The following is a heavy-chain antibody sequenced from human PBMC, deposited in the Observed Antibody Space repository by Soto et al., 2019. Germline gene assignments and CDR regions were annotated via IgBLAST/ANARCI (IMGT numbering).Heavy chain of an antibody. CDR1: GGTFSSYA. J-gene: IGHJ6*02. Sequence: GASVKVSCKASGGTFSSYAISWVRQAPGQGLEWMGGIIPIFGTANYAQKFQGRVTITADESTSTAYMELSSLRSEDTAVYYCARERHEDHKAVPYYYYYGMDVWGQGTTVTVSS. CDR2: IIPIFGTA. D-gene: IGHD6-19*01. CDR3: ARERHEDHKAVPYYYYYGMDV. V-gene: IGHV1-69*13.